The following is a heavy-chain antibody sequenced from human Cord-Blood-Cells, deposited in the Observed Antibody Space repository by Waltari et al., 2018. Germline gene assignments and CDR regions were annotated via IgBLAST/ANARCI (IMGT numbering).Heavy chain of an antibody. Sequence: QLQLQESGPGLVKPSETLSLTCTVSGGSISSSSYYWGWIRQPRGKGLEWIGSIYYSGSTYSNPSLKSRVTISVDTSKNQFSLKLSSVTAADTAVYYCARRVGATLNYFDYWGQGTLVTVSS. D-gene: IGHD1-26*01. CDR2: IYYSGST. V-gene: IGHV4-39*01. J-gene: IGHJ4*02. CDR1: GGSISSSSYY. CDR3: ARRVGATLNYFDY.